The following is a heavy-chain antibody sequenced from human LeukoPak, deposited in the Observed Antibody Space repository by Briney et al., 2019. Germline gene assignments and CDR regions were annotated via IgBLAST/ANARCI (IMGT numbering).Heavy chain of an antibody. CDR3: ATSGYDSHRAFDI. J-gene: IGHJ3*02. Sequence: GASVKVSCKASGYTFTGYYMHWVRQAPGQGLEWMGGIIPIFGTANYAQKFQGRVTITADESTSTAYMELSSLRSEDTAVYYCATSGYDSHRAFDIWGQGTMVTVSS. D-gene: IGHD5-12*01. CDR1: GYTFTGYY. V-gene: IGHV1-69*13. CDR2: IIPIFGTA.